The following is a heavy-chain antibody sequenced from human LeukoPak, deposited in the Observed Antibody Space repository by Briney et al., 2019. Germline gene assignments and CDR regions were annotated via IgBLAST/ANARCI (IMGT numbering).Heavy chain of an antibody. Sequence: GGSLRLSCAASGFTVSSGYMSWVRQAPGKGLEWVSVVFSDASTHYADSVKGRFTISRDNSKNTLYLQMNSLRDEDMAMYYCAKVSPISPSGYLDYWGQGTPVTVSS. CDR1: GFTVSSGY. CDR2: VFSDAST. J-gene: IGHJ4*02. CDR3: AKVSPISPSGYLDY. D-gene: IGHD3-3*01. V-gene: IGHV3-53*05.